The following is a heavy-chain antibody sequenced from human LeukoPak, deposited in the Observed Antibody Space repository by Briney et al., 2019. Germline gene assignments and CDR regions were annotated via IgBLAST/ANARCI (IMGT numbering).Heavy chain of an antibody. V-gene: IGHV3-23*01. D-gene: IGHD3-10*01. CDR1: GFTFSTYA. CDR2: ISGSGGST. Sequence: GGSLRLSCAASGFTFSTYAMSWVRQAPGKGLEWVSAISGSGGSTYYADSVKGRFTISRDNSKSTLYLQMTSLRAEDTGVYYCAKKIDSGSYPLDYWGQGTLVTISS. J-gene: IGHJ4*02. CDR3: AKKIDSGSYPLDY.